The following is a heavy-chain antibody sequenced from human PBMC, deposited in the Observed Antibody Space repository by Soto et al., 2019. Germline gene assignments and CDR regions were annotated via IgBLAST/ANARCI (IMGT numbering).Heavy chain of an antibody. D-gene: IGHD2-8*01. CDR3: ARDAKFSLSWYYYQRIDV. J-gene: IGHJ6*02. CDR2: VHVTGNI. CDR1: NDSFTSYY. V-gene: IGHV4-4*07. Sequence: QVSLQESGPGLVRSSETLSLTCTVSNDSFTSYYWSWIRQSAGWGLEWIGRVHVTGNIHYNPSLRSRVTMSSDSSSSQFCLRLTSVTAADTAVYYCARDAKFSLSWYYYQRIDVWGPGTTVTVTS.